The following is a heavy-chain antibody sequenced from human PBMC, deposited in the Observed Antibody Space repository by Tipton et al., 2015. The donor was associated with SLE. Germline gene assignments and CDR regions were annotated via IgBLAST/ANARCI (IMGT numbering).Heavy chain of an antibody. J-gene: IGHJ6*04. CDR1: GFTFSAYG. D-gene: IGHD3/OR15-3a*01. CDR2: IWYDGSNK. CDR3: ARDLKLYKDFWTGLLMDV. Sequence: SLRLSCTASGFTFSAYGMHWVRQAPGKGLEWVAVIWYDGSNKFYADSVKGRFTISRDNSQNTLYLQMNSLRAEDTAVYYCARDLKLYKDFWTGLLMDVWGKGTTVTVSA. V-gene: IGHV3-33*01.